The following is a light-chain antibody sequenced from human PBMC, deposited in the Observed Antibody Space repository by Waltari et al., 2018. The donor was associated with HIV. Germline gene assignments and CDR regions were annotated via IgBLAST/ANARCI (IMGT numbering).Light chain of an antibody. CDR1: SSDVGSYNL. CDR2: EVT. CDR3: CSYAGSSTALYV. Sequence: QSALTQPASVSGSPGQSITISCTGTSSDVGSYNLVPWYQQNPGKAPKLMIYEVTKRPSGVSNRLSGSKSGNTASLTISGLQAEDEADYYCCSYAGSSTALYVFGTGTKVTVL. V-gene: IGLV2-23*02. J-gene: IGLJ1*01.